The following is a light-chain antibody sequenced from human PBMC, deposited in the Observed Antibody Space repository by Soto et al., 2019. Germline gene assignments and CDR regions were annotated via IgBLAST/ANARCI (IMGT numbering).Light chain of an antibody. CDR3: CSYAGSYPV. J-gene: IGLJ3*02. V-gene: IGLV2-11*01. CDR1: SSDVGGYNY. CDR2: DVS. Sequence: QSALTQPRSVSGSPGQSVTISCTGTSSDVGGYNYASWYQQHPGKAPKLMIYDVSKRPSGVPDRFSGSKSGNTASLTISGLQAEDEADYYCCSYAGSYPVFGGGTKLGVL.